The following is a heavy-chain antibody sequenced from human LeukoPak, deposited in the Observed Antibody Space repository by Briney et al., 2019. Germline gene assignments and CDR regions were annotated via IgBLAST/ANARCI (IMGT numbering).Heavy chain of an antibody. J-gene: IGHJ4*02. CDR2: INPNSGGT. Sequence: ASVKVSCKPSGYTFTGYYIHWVRQAPGQGLEWMGWINPNSGGTNYAQKSQGRVTMTRDTSISTAYMELSRLRSDDTAVYYCATSRYGSGSYYPFDYWGQGTLVTVSS. CDR3: ATSRYGSGSYYPFDY. D-gene: IGHD3-10*01. V-gene: IGHV1-2*02. CDR1: GYTFTGYY.